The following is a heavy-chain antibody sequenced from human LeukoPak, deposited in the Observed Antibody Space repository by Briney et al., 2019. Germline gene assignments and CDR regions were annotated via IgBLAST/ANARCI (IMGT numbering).Heavy chain of an antibody. D-gene: IGHD6-25*01. J-gene: IGHJ3*02. CDR3: ARRSAAKDAFDI. V-gene: IGHV3-74*01. CDR1: GFTFSSYW. Sequence: GGSLRLSCAASGFTFSSYWMHWGRQAPGKVLVWVSRINSDGSSTSYADSVKGRFTISRDNAKNTLYLQMNSLRAEDTAVYYCARRSAAKDAFDIWGQGTMVTVSS. CDR2: INSDGSST.